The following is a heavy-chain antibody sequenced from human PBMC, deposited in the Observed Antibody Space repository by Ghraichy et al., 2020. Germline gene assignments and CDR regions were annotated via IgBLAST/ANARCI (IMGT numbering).Heavy chain of an antibody. D-gene: IGHD6-13*01. CDR3: TTGGGQLVSGYYALDV. V-gene: IGHV3-15*01. CDR2: IKSKSDDGTT. J-gene: IGHJ6*02. CDR1: GFTFSNAW. Sequence: GGSLRLSCAASGFTFSNAWMNWVRQAPGKGLEWVARIKSKSDDGTTDYAPPVKGRFTISRDDSKNTLYLQMNSLETEDTGVYYCTTGGGQLVSGYYALDVWGQGTTVTVSS.